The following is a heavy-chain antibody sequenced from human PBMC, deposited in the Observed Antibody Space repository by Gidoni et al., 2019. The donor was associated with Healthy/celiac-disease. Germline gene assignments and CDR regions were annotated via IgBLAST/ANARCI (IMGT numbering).Heavy chain of an antibody. CDR3: ARSSIAVSYGMDV. V-gene: IGHV3-13*01. D-gene: IGHD6-19*01. J-gene: IGHJ6*02. Sequence: EVQLVESGGGLVQPGGSLRLSCAASGFTFSSYDMHWVRQAPGKGLEWVSAIGTAGDTYYPGSVKGRFTISRENAKNSLYLQMNSLRAGDTAVYYCARSSIAVSYGMDVWGQGTTVTVSS. CDR2: IGTAGDT. CDR1: GFTFSSYD.